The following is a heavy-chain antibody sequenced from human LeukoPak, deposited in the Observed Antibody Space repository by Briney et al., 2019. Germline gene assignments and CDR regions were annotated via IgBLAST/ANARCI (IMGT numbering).Heavy chain of an antibody. CDR2: ISSRSTTV. J-gene: IGHJ4*02. CDR3: ARVEADHSVNYFDY. CDR1: GFTFSNYD. V-gene: IGHV3-48*02. D-gene: IGHD4-11*01. Sequence: PGGSPRLSCAASGFTFSNYDMIWVRQTPGKGLEWVSYISSRSTTVYYADSVEGRFTVSRDNAENSLYLQMNSLRDEDTGMFYCARVEADHSVNYFDYWGQGTLVTVSS.